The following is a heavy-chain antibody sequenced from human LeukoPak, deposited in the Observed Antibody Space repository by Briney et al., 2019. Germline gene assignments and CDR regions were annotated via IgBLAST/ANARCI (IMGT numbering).Heavy chain of an antibody. Sequence: PSQTRSLTCAVSGGSISSGGYSWSWIRQPPGKGREWICYIYHSGSTYYNPSLKSRVTISVDRSKNQFSLKLSSVTAADTAVYYCARGLWFGELLTPGWFDPWGQGTLVTVSS. CDR1: GGSISSGGYS. CDR3: ARGLWFGELLTPGWFDP. CDR2: IYHSGST. J-gene: IGHJ5*02. D-gene: IGHD3-10*01. V-gene: IGHV4-30-2*01.